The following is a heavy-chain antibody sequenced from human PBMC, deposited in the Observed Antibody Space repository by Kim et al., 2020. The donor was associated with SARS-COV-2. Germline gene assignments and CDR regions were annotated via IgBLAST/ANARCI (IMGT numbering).Heavy chain of an antibody. Sequence: ASVKVSCKASGYTFTSYAMNWVRQAPGQGLEWMGWINTNTVYPTYAQGFTGRFVFSLDTSVNTAYLQISSLKAEDTAVYYCARIPSAYCSSTNCYSLFDPWGQGTLVTVSS. D-gene: IGHD2-2*02. CDR1: GYTFTSYA. CDR3: ARIPSAYCSSTNCYSLFDP. CDR2: INTNTVYP. J-gene: IGHJ5*02. V-gene: IGHV7-4-1*02.